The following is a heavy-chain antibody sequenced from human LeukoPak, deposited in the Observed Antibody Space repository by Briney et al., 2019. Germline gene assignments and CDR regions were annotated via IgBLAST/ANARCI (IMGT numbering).Heavy chain of an antibody. D-gene: IGHD2-2*01. CDR2: IYDSGST. V-gene: IGHV4-59*01. CDR1: GDSISSNY. J-gene: IGHJ4*02. Sequence: KPSETLSLTCTVSGDSISSNYWSWIRQSPGKGLEWIGYIYDSGSTNYNPSLKSRVTILADRSKNQFSLKPNSVTAADTAVYYCARGTDSDYWGQGTLVTVSS. CDR3: ARGTDSDY.